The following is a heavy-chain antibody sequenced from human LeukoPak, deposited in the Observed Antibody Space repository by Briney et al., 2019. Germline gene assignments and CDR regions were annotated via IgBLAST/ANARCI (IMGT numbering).Heavy chain of an antibody. V-gene: IGHV3-21*01. CDR2: ISSSSSYI. CDR3: AREGYCSGGSCYYYYYYYMDV. Sequence: GGSLRLSCAASGFTFSSYSMNWVRRAPGKGLGWVSSISSSSSYIYYADSVKGRFTISRDNAKNSLYLQMNSLRAEDTAVYYCAREGYCSGGSCYYYYYYYMDVWGKGTTVTISS. CDR1: GFTFSSYS. J-gene: IGHJ6*03. D-gene: IGHD2-15*01.